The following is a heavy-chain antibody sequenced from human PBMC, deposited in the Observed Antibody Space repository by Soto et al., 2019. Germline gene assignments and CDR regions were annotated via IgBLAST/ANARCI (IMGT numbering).Heavy chain of an antibody. D-gene: IGHD1-26*01. V-gene: IGHV3-21*01. CDR3: TRDQGGSYDSWFDP. J-gene: IGHJ5*02. CDR2: ISSGGSYI. Sequence: EVQVVESGGGLVQPGGSLRLSCSFTFSMYSMNWVRQAPGKGLEWVASISSGGSYIKYADSVKGRFTISRDNAKNSVSLQMNSLRVADTAVYFCTRDQGGSYDSWFDPWGQGTLVTVSS. CDR1: FTFSMYS.